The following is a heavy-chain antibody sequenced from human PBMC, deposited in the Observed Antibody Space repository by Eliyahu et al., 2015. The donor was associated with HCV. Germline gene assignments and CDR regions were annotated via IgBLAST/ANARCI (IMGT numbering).Heavy chain of an antibody. J-gene: IGHJ6*02. V-gene: IGHV1-18*01. D-gene: IGHD3-3*01. CDR3: ASGVYYDFWRAFYYYGMDV. Sequence: GLVQMGWISAYNGNTNYAQKLQGRVTMTTDTSTSTAYMELRSLRSDDTAVYYCASGVYYDFWRAFYYYGMDVWGQGTTVTVSS. CDR2: ISAYNGNT.